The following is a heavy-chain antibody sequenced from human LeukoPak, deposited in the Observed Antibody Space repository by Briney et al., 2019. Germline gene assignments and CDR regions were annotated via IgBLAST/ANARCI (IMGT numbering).Heavy chain of an antibody. Sequence: GRSLRLSCAASGFTFSSYAMHWVRQAPGKGLEYVSAISSNGGSTYYANSVKGRFTISRDNSKNTLYLQMGSLRAEDMAVYYCARGYCSSTSCRPTTDYYYMDVWGKGTTVTVSS. CDR3: ARGYCSSTSCRPTTDYYYMDV. D-gene: IGHD2-2*01. V-gene: IGHV3-64*01. J-gene: IGHJ6*03. CDR1: GFTFSSYA. CDR2: ISSNGGST.